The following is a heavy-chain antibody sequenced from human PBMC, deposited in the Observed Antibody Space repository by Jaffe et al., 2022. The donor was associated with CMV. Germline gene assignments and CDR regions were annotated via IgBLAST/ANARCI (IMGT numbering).Heavy chain of an antibody. CDR1: GFTFSSYA. Sequence: EVQLVESGGGLVQPGGSLRLSCAASGFTFSSYAMSWVRQAPGKGLEWVSAISGSGGSTYYADSVKGRFTISRDNSKNTLYLQMNSLRAEDTAVYYCAKDRAVRRDRGYYYGEYFQHWGQGTLVTVSS. J-gene: IGHJ1*01. V-gene: IGHV3-23*04. D-gene: IGHD3-22*01. CDR3: AKDRAVRRDRGYYYGEYFQH. CDR2: ISGSGGST.